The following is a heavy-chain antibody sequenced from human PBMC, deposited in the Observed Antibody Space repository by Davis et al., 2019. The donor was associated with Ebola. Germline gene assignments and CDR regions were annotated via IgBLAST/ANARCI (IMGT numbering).Heavy chain of an antibody. J-gene: IGHJ5*02. D-gene: IGHD3-3*01. Sequence: ASVTVSCMASVYTFTSYYLHWVGQPPGQGLEWMGLIHPSGGSTSYAQKFQGGVTMTRDTATSTVYMELSSLRSEETAVYYCARSGVGSGYYNEYNWFDPWGQGTLVTVSS. V-gene: IGHV1-46*01. CDR3: ARSGVGSGYYNEYNWFDP. CDR1: VYTFTSYY. CDR2: IHPSGGST.